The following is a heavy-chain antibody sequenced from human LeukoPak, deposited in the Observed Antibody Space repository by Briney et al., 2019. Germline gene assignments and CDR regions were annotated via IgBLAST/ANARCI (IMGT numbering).Heavy chain of an antibody. CDR2: IYYSGST. Sequence: SETLSLTCTVSGGSISSSSYYWGWIRQPPGKGLEWIGSIYYSGSTTYNPSLKSRVTISVDTSKNQFSLNLSPVTPADTPGYYCARQNVIAGAGRSGGFDYGGQGSLVTVPS. CDR1: GGSISSSSYY. CDR3: ARQNVIAGAGRSGGFDY. D-gene: IGHD6-19*01. J-gene: IGHJ4*02. V-gene: IGHV4-39*01.